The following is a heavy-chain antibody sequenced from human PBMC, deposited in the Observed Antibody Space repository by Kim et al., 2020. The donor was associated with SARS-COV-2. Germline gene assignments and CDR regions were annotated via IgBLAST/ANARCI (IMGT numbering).Heavy chain of an antibody. J-gene: IGHJ6*02. Sequence: ASVKVSCKASGYTFTGYYMHWVRQAPGQGLEWMGRINPNSGGTNYAQKFQGRVTMTRDTSISTAYMELSRLRSDDTAVYYCARDDYYGSGSYYIGSYYGMDVWGQGTTVTVSS. CDR3: ARDDYYGSGSYYIGSYYGMDV. CDR2: INPNSGGT. V-gene: IGHV1-2*06. CDR1: GYTFTGYY. D-gene: IGHD3-10*01.